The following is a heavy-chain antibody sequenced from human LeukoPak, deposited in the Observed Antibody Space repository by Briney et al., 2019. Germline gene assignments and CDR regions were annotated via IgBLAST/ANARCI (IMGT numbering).Heavy chain of an antibody. V-gene: IGHV3-33*06. D-gene: IGHD2-21*02. J-gene: IGHJ4*02. Sequence: GVSLRLSCAASGFTFSTYGMHWVRQAPGKGLEWVAVIWYDGSNKYYADSLKGRFTISRDNSKNTLYLQMNSLRAEDTAVYYCVKDKWTRCGGDCYPPFDYGGQGTLVTVSS. CDR1: GFTFSTYG. CDR2: IWYDGSNK. CDR3: VKDKWTRCGGDCYPPFDY.